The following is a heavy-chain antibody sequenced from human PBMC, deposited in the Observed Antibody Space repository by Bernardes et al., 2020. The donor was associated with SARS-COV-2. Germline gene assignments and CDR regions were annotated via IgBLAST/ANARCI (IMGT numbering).Heavy chain of an antibody. Sequence: GGSLRLSCAASGFTFSSYSMNWVRQAPGKGLEWVSSISSSSSYIYYADSVKGRFTISRDNAKNSLYLQMNSLRAEDTAVYYCASQAAAGTLYYYYGMDVWGQGTTVTVSS. CDR1: GFTFSSYS. V-gene: IGHV3-21*01. CDR2: ISSSSSYI. J-gene: IGHJ6*02. CDR3: ASQAAAGTLYYYYGMDV. D-gene: IGHD6-13*01.